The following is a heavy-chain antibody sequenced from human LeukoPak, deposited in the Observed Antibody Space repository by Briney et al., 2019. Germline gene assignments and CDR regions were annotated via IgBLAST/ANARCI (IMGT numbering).Heavy chain of an antibody. Sequence: GGSLRLSCAASGFTFSSYSINWVRQAPGKGLEWVSSISSSGSYIYYADSVKGRFTISRDNAKNSLYLQMNSLRAEDSAVYYCARGGGSYGKYYFDYWGQGTLATVSS. V-gene: IGHV3-21*01. CDR2: ISSSGSYI. D-gene: IGHD5-18*01. CDR3: ARGGGSYGKYYFDY. CDR1: GFTFSSYS. J-gene: IGHJ4*02.